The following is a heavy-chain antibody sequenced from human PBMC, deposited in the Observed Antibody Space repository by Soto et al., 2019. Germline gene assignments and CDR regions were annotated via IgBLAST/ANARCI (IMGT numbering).Heavy chain of an antibody. CDR3: AREMSGGYLDFQH. D-gene: IGHD1-26*01. CDR1: GYTFTSYG. CDR2: ISAYNGNT. J-gene: IGHJ1*01. Sequence: GASVKVSCKASGYTFTSYGTSWVRQAPGQGLEWMGWISAYNGNTEYAQKLQGRVTMTTDTSTSTAYMELRSLRSDDTAVYYCAREMSGGYLDFQHWGQGTLVTVSS. V-gene: IGHV1-18*01.